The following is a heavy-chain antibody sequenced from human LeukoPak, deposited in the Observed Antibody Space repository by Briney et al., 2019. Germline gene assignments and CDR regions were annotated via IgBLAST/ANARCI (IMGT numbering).Heavy chain of an antibody. CDR2: ISSSSSTI. V-gene: IGHV3-48*01. D-gene: IGHD3-3*01. CDR1: GFTFSSYS. J-gene: IGHJ3*02. CDR3: ARARDFWSGPDAFDI. Sequence: GGSLRLSCAASGFTFSSYSMNWVRQAPGKGLEWVSYISSSSSTIYYADSVKGRFTISRDNAKNSLYLQMNSLRAEDTAVYYCARARDFWSGPDAFDIWGQGTMVTVSS.